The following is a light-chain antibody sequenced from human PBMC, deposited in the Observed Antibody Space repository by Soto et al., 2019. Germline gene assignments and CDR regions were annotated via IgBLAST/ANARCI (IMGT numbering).Light chain of an antibody. V-gene: IGKV1-5*03. Sequence: EIQMTQSPSTLSASVGDRVTITCRASKSVSRWFAWYQQKPGKATKLLIYKASTLESGVPSRFSGSGSGTECTLAISILQPDDSATYYCQQYNDNWTFGQGTKVEIK. CDR1: KSVSRW. J-gene: IGKJ1*01. CDR3: QQYNDNWT. CDR2: KAS.